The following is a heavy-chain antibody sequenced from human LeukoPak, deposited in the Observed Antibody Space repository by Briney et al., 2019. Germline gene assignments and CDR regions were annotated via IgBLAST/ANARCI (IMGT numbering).Heavy chain of an antibody. CDR3: AKAPVTSCRGAYCYPFDS. CDR1: GFSLSSYA. CDR2: TSSSDSGT. Sequence: RGSLRLSCAASGFSLSSYAMSWVRQAPGRGLEWVSATSSSDSGTYYADSVRGRFTISRDNSKNTLYLHMKSLRAEDAAVYYCAKAPVTSCRGAYCYPFDSWGQGTVVTVSS. J-gene: IGHJ4*02. D-gene: IGHD2-21*01. V-gene: IGHV3-23*01.